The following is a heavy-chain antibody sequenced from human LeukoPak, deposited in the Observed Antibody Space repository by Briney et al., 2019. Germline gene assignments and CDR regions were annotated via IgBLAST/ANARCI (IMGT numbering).Heavy chain of an antibody. CDR1: GYTFTGYY. CDR3: ASFPVPAAGRYWFDP. J-gene: IGHJ5*02. Sequence: ASVKVSCKASGYTFTGYYMHWVRQAPGQGLEWMGWINPNSGGTNYAQKFQGRVTMTRDTSISTAYMELSSLRSEDTAVYYCASFPVPAAGRYWFDPWGQGTLVTVSS. D-gene: IGHD2-2*01. V-gene: IGHV1-2*02. CDR2: INPNSGGT.